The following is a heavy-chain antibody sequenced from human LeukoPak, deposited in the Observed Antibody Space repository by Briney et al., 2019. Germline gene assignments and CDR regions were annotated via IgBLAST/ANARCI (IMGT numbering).Heavy chain of an antibody. D-gene: IGHD3-10*01. J-gene: IGHJ5*02. CDR2: ILQSGST. CDR1: GGSIRSSNYY. CDR3: ARAFPNIYGSGLHNWFDP. Sequence: NPSETLSLTCTVSGGSIRSSNYYWAWIRQPPGKGLEWIGSILQSGSTFYNPSLESRITISVDTSKNQFSLKLSSVTAADTAIYYCARAFPNIYGSGLHNWFDPWGQGTLVTVSS. V-gene: IGHV4-39*01.